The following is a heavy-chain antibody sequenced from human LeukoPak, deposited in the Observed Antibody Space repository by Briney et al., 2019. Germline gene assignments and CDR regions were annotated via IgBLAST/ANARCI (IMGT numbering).Heavy chain of an antibody. CDR3: ARVLVRQFRYCSSTSCSIPAY. J-gene: IGHJ4*02. D-gene: IGHD2-2*01. V-gene: IGHV1-2*02. Sequence: ASVKVSCKASGYTFTGYYMHWVRQAPGQGLEWMGWINPNSGGTNYAQKFQGRVTMTRDTSISTAYMELSRLRSDDTAVYYCARVLVRQFRYCSSTSCSIPAYWGQGTLVTVSS. CDR2: INPNSGGT. CDR1: GYTFTGYY.